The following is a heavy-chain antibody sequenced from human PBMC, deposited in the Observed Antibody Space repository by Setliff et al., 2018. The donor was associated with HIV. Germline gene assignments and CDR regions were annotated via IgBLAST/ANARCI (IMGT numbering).Heavy chain of an antibody. J-gene: IGHJ6*02. CDR3: ARNFGLSPSGKHYYYYGMDI. CDR1: GGTFNNYA. Sequence: SVKVSCKASGGTFNNYAISWVRQAPGQGLEWVGGIIPLFGTSNYAPKFQGRVTITANESTNTAHMELSSLRSVDTAMYYCARNFGLSPSGKHYYYYGMDIWGQGTTVTVSS. D-gene: IGHD3-10*01. V-gene: IGHV1-69*13. CDR2: IIPLFGTS.